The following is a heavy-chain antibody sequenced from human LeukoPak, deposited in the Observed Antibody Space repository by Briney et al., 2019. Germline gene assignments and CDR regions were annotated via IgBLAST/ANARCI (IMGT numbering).Heavy chain of an antibody. Sequence: GGSLRLSCAASGFTFSSYAMSWVRQAPGKGLEWVSAISGSGGSTYYADSVKGRFTISRDSSKNTLYLQMNSLRAEDTAVYYCAKEPLKDYDFWSGYPYWGQGTLVTVSS. CDR2: ISGSGGST. CDR1: GFTFSSYA. J-gene: IGHJ4*02. CDR3: AKEPLKDYDFWSGYPY. D-gene: IGHD3-3*01. V-gene: IGHV3-23*01.